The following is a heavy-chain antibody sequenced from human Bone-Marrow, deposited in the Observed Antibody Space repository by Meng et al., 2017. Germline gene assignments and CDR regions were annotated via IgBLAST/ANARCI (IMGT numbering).Heavy chain of an antibody. CDR2: ISGSGGST. Sequence: GSLKISCAASGFTFSSYAMCWVRQAPGKGLEWVSAISGSGGSTYYADSVKRRFTISRDNSKNTLYLQMNSLRAEDTAVYYCAKVVSYYYDSSGYFEYFDYWGQGTLVTVSS. J-gene: IGHJ4*02. V-gene: IGHV3-23*01. CDR1: GFTFSSYA. CDR3: AKVVSYYYDSSGYFEYFDY. D-gene: IGHD3-22*01.